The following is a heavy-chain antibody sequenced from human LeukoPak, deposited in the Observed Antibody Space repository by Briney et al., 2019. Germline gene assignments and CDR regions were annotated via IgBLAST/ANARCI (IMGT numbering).Heavy chain of an antibody. D-gene: IGHD6-13*01. V-gene: IGHV4-34*01. CDR2: INHSGST. J-gene: IGHJ4*02. CDR3: ARGSSSSWDY. Sequence: SETPSLTCAVYGGSFRGYYWSWIRQPPGEGLEWIGEINHSGSTNYNPSLKSRVTISVDTSKNQFSLKLSSVTAADTAVYYCARGSSSSWDYWGQGTLVTVSS. CDR1: GGSFRGYY.